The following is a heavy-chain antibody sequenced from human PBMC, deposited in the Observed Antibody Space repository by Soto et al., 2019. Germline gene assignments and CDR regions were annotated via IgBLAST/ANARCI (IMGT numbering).Heavy chain of an antibody. CDR1: GFTFSSYA. CDR2: ISYDGSDK. Sequence: GGSLRLSCAASGFTFSSYAMHWVRQAPGKGLEWVALISYDGSDKEYADSVKGRFTISRDNSRSTLFLQMNSLRAEDKAVYYCARDYYKYYDSSGYYRSPAYWGQGT. V-gene: IGHV3-30-3*01. J-gene: IGHJ4*02. CDR3: ARDYYKYYDSSGYYRSPAY. D-gene: IGHD3-22*01.